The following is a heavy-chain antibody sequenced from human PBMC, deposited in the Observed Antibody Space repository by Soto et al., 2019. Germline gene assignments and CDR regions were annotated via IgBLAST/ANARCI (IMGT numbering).Heavy chain of an antibody. CDR1: NAAV. J-gene: IGHJ4*02. CDR2: TYYRSKWYN. D-gene: IGHD6-13*01. Sequence: NAAVWDRIRQSPSRGLEWLGRTYYRSKWYNDYAVSVKSRITINPDTSNNQLSLQLNSVTPDDTAVYYCARLIGNSLLDSWGQGTLVTVSS. CDR3: ARLIGNSLLDS. V-gene: IGHV6-1*01.